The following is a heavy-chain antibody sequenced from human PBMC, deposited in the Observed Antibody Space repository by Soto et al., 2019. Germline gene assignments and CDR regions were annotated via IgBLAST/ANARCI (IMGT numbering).Heavy chain of an antibody. CDR3: AKGLSRFGGNSATFDY. CDR1: GFTFNNYA. Sequence: EVQLLESGGGLVQPGGSLRLSCAASGFTFNNYAMSWVRQAPEKGLEWVSIVTGDHSTYYAESLSGRFIISRDNSKNTVYLQMNSLRGDDTALYYCAKGLSRFGGNSATFDYWGQGTLVTVSS. D-gene: IGHD3-10*01. CDR2: VTGDHST. V-gene: IGHV3-23*01. J-gene: IGHJ4*02.